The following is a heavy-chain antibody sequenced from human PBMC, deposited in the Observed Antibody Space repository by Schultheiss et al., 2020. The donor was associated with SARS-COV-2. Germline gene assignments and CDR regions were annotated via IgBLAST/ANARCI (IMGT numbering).Heavy chain of an antibody. V-gene: IGHV1-2*02. Sequence: ASVKVSCKASGYTFTGYYMHWVRQAPGQGLEWMGWINPNSGGTNYAQKFQGRVTMTRDTSISTAYMELSRLRSDDTAVYYCARALYYDKYYFDYWGQGTLVTVSS. CDR3: ARALYYDKYYFDY. J-gene: IGHJ4*02. CDR2: INPNSGGT. CDR1: GYTFTGYY. D-gene: IGHD3-3*01.